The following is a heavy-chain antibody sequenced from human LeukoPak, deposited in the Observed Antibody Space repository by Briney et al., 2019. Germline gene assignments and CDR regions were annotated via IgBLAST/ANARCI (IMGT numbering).Heavy chain of an antibody. CDR3: AMKAVPRPRLHDAFDF. J-gene: IGHJ3*01. CDR1: GFTFSSYG. V-gene: IGHV3-30*02. D-gene: IGHD5-24*01. Sequence: GGSLRLSCAASGFTFSSYGMHWVRQAPGKGLDWLAFKGRFTISRDNSKNTLYLQMNSLRADDTAVYYCAMKAVPRPRLHDAFDFWGQGTVVSVSS.